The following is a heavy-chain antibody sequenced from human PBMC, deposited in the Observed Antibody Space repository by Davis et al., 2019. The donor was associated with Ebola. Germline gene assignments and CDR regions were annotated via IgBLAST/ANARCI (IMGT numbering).Heavy chain of an antibody. V-gene: IGHV3-30-3*01. J-gene: IGHJ4*02. D-gene: IGHD3-22*01. Sequence: GESLKISCAASGFTFSSYAMHWVRQAPGKGLEWVAVISYDGSNKYYADSVKGRFTISRDNSKNTLYLQMNSLRAEDTAVYYCAKDDSSGYRVAGPLDYWGQGTLVTVSS. CDR3: AKDDSSGYRVAGPLDY. CDR1: GFTFSSYA. CDR2: ISYDGSNK.